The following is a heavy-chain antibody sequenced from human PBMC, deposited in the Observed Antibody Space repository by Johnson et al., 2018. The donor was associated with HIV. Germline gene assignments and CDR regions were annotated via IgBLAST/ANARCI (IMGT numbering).Heavy chain of an antibody. Sequence: MQLVESGGGVVQPGRSLRLSCAASGFTFSSYGMHWVRQAPGKGLEWVSAIGTAGDTYYPGSVKGRFTISRENAKNSLYLQMNSLRAGDTAVYYCARGGRKWELLGDDAFDIWG. CDR3: ARGGRKWELLGDDAFDI. V-gene: IGHV3-13*01. CDR1: GFTFSSYG. J-gene: IGHJ3*02. CDR2: IGTAGDT. D-gene: IGHD1-26*01.